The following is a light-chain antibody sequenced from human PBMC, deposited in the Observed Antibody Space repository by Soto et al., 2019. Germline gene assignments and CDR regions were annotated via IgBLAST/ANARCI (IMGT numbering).Light chain of an antibody. Sequence: QYALTQPASVSGSPGQSITISCTGTSSDVGSYNYVSWFQQHPGKAPKLMIYEVSNRPSGASSRGAGSWSGNMASLTISGLQCEDEAEYYCFFYTNYNTFVFGTGTKVTVL. CDR3: FFYTNYNTFV. CDR1: SSDVGSYNY. CDR2: EVS. V-gene: IGLV2-14*01. J-gene: IGLJ1*01.